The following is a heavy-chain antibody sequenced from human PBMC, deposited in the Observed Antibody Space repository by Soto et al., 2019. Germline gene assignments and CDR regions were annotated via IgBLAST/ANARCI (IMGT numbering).Heavy chain of an antibody. V-gene: IGHV3-33*01. J-gene: IGHJ4*02. D-gene: IGHD4-17*01. CDR3: ARVGGTVTSDY. Sequence: QVQLVESGGGVVQPGRSLRLSCAASGFTFSTYGMHWVRQAPGKGLEWVAMIYYDGTNEYYADSVKGRFTISRDNSKNTLYLQMNSLRVEDTAVYYCARVGGTVTSDYWGQRTLVTVSS. CDR1: GFTFSTYG. CDR2: IYYDGTNE.